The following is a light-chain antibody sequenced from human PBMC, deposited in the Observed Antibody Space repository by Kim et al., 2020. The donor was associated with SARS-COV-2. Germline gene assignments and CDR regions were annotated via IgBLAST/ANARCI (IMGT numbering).Light chain of an antibody. V-gene: IGLV3-19*01. CDR1: SLRSYY. Sequence: VALGKTISITYQGGSLRSYYATWYQQKPGEAPQVVIYGKDNRPSGVPGRFSGSSSGNTAYLTTTGTEAGDEADYYCNARDSNDYVVFGGGTQLTVL. CDR2: GKD. J-gene: IGLJ2*01. CDR3: NARDSNDYVV.